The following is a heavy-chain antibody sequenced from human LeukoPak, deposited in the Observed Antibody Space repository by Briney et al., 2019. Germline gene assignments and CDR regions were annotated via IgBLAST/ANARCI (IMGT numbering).Heavy chain of an antibody. CDR1: GGSISSYY. CDR3: AREPVAGHHLDY. J-gene: IGHJ4*02. Sequence: SETLSLTCTVSGGSISSYYWSWIRQPPGKGLEWIGYIYYSGSTNYNPSLKSRVTISVDTSKNQSSLKLSSVTAADTAVYYCAREPVAGHHLDYWGQGTLVTVSS. V-gene: IGHV4-59*01. CDR2: IYYSGST. D-gene: IGHD6-19*01.